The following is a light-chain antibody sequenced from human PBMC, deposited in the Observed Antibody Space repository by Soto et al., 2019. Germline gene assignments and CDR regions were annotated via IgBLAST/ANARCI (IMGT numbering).Light chain of an antibody. CDR2: DVS. CDR3: SSYTSSSTVV. Sequence: QSALTQPASVSGSPGQSITISCTGTSSDVGGYNYVSWYQQHPGKAPKLMIYDVSNRPSGLSNRFSGSKSGNTASLTISGLEAEHEADHYCSSYTSSSTVVFGGGTKLTVL. V-gene: IGLV2-14*01. CDR1: SSDVGGYNY. J-gene: IGLJ2*01.